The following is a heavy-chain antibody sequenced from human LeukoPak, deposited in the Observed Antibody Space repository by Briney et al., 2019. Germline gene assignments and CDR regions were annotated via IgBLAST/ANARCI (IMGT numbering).Heavy chain of an antibody. V-gene: IGHV1-2*02. D-gene: IGHD5-12*01. CDR2: INPNSGGT. J-gene: IGHJ4*02. CDR3: ARMLNGAYDV. Sequence: ASVKVSCKASGYTFTGYYMHWVRQAPGQGLEWMGWINPNSGGTNYAQKFQGRVTMTRDTSFSTAYMEVSRLRSDDTAVYYCARMLNGAYDVWGQGTLVTVSS. CDR1: GYTFTGYY.